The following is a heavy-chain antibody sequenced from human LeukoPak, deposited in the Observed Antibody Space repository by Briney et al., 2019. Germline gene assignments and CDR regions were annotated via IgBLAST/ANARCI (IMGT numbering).Heavy chain of an antibody. J-gene: IGHJ4*02. CDR2: IYSGGST. V-gene: IGHV3-66*02. CDR1: GFTVSSNY. D-gene: IGHD3-3*01. Sequence: GGSLRLSCAASGFTVSSNYMSWVRQAPGKGLEWVSVIYSGGSTYYADSVKGRFTISRDNSKDTLYLQMNSLRAEDTAVYYYASQYYDFWSGYYPSFGYWGQGTLVTVSS. CDR3: ASQYYDFWSGYYPSFGY.